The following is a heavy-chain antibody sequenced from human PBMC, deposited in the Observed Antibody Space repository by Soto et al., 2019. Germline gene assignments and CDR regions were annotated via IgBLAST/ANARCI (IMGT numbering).Heavy chain of an antibody. Sequence: SETLSLTCAVYGGSFSGYYWSWIRQPPGKGLDWIGEINHNGSTNYNPSLKSRVTISVDTSKNQFSLKLSSVTAADTAVYYCASSSSRSDWYFDLWGRGTLVTVSS. V-gene: IGHV4-34*01. D-gene: IGHD6-6*01. CDR2: INHNGST. J-gene: IGHJ2*01. CDR3: ASSSSRSDWYFDL. CDR1: GGSFSGYY.